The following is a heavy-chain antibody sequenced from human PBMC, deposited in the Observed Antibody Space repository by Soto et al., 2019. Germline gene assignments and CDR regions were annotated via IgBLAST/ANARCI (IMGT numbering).Heavy chain of an antibody. CDR3: AKPYYLYYYYMDV. D-gene: IGHD1-26*01. J-gene: IGHJ6*03. V-gene: IGHV3-30*18. Sequence: PGGSLRLSCAASGFTSSSYGMHWVRQAPGKGLEWVAVISYDGSNKYYADSVKGRFTISRDNSKNTLYLQMNSLRAEDTAVYYCAKPYYLYYYYMDVWGKGTTVTVSS. CDR2: ISYDGSNK. CDR1: GFTSSSYG.